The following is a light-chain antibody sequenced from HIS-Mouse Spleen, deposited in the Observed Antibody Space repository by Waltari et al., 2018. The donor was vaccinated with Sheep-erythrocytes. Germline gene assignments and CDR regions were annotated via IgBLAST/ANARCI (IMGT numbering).Light chain of an antibody. J-gene: IGLJ3*02. CDR1: SSTIGRNT. CDR3: AAWDDSLNGPV. V-gene: IGLV1-44*01. Sequence: QSVLTQPPSASGTPGPRVTISCSGSSSTIGRNTSNWYHQLPGTAPKLLIYSNNQRPSGVPDRFSGSKSGTSASLAISGLQSEDEADYYCAAWDDSLNGPVFGGGTKLTVL. CDR2: SNN.